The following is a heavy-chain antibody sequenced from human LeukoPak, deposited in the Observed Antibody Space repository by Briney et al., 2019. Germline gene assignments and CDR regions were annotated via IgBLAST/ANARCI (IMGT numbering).Heavy chain of an antibody. D-gene: IGHD1-26*01. CDR2: IYYNGNT. V-gene: IGHV4-59*01. CDR1: DGSINSYY. CDR3: ARGRSNYYGMDV. Sequence: SETLSLTCSVSDGSINSYYWNWIRRPPGKGLGWIGYIYYNGNTNYSPSLKSRVTMSVDTSKNLFSLKVSSVTAADTAVYYCARGRSNYYGMDVWGQGTTVTVSS. J-gene: IGHJ6*02.